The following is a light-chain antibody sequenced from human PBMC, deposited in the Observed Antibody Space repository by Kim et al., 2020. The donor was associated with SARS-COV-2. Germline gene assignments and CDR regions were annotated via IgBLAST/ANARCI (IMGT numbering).Light chain of an antibody. CDR2: GAS. CDR1: QSVSSSY. V-gene: IGKV3-20*01. CDR3: QQYGSSPLT. Sequence: SQGESATFSCRASQSVSSSYLAWYQQQPGQAPRLLIYGASSRATGIPDRFSGSGSGTDFTLTISRLEPEDVAVYYCQQYGSSPLTFGGGTKVVIK. J-gene: IGKJ4*01.